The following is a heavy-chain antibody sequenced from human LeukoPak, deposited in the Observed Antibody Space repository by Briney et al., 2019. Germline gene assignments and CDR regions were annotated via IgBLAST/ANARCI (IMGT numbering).Heavy chain of an antibody. J-gene: IGHJ3*02. Sequence: GGSLRLSCAGSGFIFNNAWMSWVRQAPGKGPEWVGRIKSKKDGETTNYAAPVKGRFIISRDDSENTLYLQMNSLKVEDTAVYYCVTLGYCTRTNCYATHGGAFDIWGQGTMVTVSS. CDR1: GFIFNNAW. V-gene: IGHV3-15*01. CDR3: VTLGYCTRTNCYATHGGAFDI. CDR2: IKSKKDGETT. D-gene: IGHD2-2*01.